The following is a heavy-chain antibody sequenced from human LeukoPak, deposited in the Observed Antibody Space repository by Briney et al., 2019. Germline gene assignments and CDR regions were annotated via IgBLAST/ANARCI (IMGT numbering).Heavy chain of an antibody. D-gene: IGHD6-19*01. CDR3: AKNGNDHHRGRYFQH. J-gene: IGHJ1*01. Sequence: GGSLRLSCAASGFTFSSYAMTWVRQAPGKGLEWVSTISGNGESTYFGDSVKGRFSISRDPSKNTLHLQMNSLRVEDTAVYFCAKNGNDHHRGRYFQHWGQAPWSPSPQ. CDR2: ISGNGEST. V-gene: IGHV3-23*01. CDR1: GFTFSSYA.